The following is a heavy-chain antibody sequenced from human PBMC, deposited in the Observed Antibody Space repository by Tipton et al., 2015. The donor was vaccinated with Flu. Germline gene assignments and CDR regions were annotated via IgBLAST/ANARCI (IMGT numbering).Heavy chain of an antibody. J-gene: IGHJ5*02. D-gene: IGHD5-12*01. CDR1: GYTFTSDD. Sequence: QLVQSGAEVKKPGASVKVSCKASGYTFTSDDINWVRQATGKGLEWMGWMNPNSGNTGYAQKFQGRVTMTRNTSINTAYMELSSLGSEDTAVYYCVRTGGIVATITWFGTWGQGTLVIVSS. CDR3: VRTGGIVATITWFGT. V-gene: IGHV1-8*01. CDR2: MNPNSGNT.